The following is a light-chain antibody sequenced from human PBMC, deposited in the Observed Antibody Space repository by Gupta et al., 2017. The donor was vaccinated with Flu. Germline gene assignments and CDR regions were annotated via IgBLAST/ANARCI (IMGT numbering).Light chain of an antibody. V-gene: IGLV2-14*01. Sequence: ISCTGTSSDIGAYIYVSWYQQHPGKAPKLVIYEVTRRPSGVSDRFSASKSGNTASLTISGLQAEDEADYYCTSYAANSKWVFGGGTKLTVL. CDR1: SSDIGAYIY. CDR2: EVT. CDR3: TSYAANSKWV. J-gene: IGLJ2*01.